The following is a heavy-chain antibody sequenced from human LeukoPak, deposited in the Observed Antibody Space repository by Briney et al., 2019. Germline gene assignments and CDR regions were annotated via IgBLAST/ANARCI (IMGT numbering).Heavy chain of an antibody. Sequence: ASVKVSCKASGYTFSSYGINWVRQAPGQGLEWMGWISPLSGNTDYAQNFQGRVTMTRDTSISTAYMELSRLRSDDTAVYYCARDEGTYYYDSSGYYYNYWGQGTLVTVSS. CDR3: ARDEGTYYYDSSGYYYNY. CDR2: ISPLSGNT. V-gene: IGHV1-8*01. J-gene: IGHJ4*02. D-gene: IGHD3-22*01. CDR1: GYTFSSYG.